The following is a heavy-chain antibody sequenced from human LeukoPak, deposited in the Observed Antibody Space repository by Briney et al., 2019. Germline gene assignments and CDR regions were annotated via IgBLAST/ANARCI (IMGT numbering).Heavy chain of an antibody. V-gene: IGHV1-69*05. CDR2: IIPIFGTA. D-gene: IGHD1-26*01. Sequence: SVKVSCKASGGTFSSYAISWVRQAPGQGLEWMGGIIPIFGTANYAQKFQGRVTITTDESTSTAYMELSSLRSEDTAVYYCARAGRGKASWSDPWGQGTLVTVSS. CDR3: ARAGRGKASWSDP. CDR1: GGTFSSYA. J-gene: IGHJ5*02.